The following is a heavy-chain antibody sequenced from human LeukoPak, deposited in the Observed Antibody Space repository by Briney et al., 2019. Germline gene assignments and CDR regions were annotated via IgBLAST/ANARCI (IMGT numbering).Heavy chain of an antibody. CDR2: ISSSSSYI. Sequence: PGGSLRLSCAASGFTFSSYSMNWVRQAPGKGLEWVSSISSSSSYIYYADSVKGRFTISRDNAKNSLYLQMNSLRAEDTAVYYCARDRIVATIPRLSYFDYWGQGTLVTVSS. J-gene: IGHJ4*02. CDR1: GFTFSSYS. D-gene: IGHD5-12*01. CDR3: ARDRIVATIPRLSYFDY. V-gene: IGHV3-21*01.